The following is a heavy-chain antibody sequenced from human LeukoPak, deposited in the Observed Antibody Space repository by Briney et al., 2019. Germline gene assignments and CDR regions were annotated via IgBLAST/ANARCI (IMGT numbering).Heavy chain of an antibody. CDR1: GDIFSSNSAA. J-gene: IGHJ5*02. D-gene: IGHD6-19*01. Sequence: SQTLSLTCAISGDIFSSNSAAWNWIRQSPSRGLERLGRTYYRSKWYNDYAVSVKSRIAINPDTSKNQFSLQLNSVTPEDTAVYYCAREPEQGLVYSWFDPWGQGTLVTVSS. CDR2: TYYRSKWYN. V-gene: IGHV6-1*01. CDR3: AREPEQGLVYSWFDP.